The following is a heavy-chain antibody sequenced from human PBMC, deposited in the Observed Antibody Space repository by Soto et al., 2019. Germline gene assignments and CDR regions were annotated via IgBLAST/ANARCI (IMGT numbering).Heavy chain of an antibody. Sequence: SETLSLTCTVSGGSISSSSYYWGWIRQPPGKGLEWIGSIYYSGSTYYNPSLKSRVTISVDTSKNQFSLKLSSVTAADTAVYYCARRLGEGIAAARDYYYYYMDVWGKGTTVTVSS. CDR1: GGSISSSSYY. CDR2: IYYSGST. CDR3: ARRLGEGIAAARDYYYYYMDV. D-gene: IGHD6-13*01. J-gene: IGHJ6*03. V-gene: IGHV4-39*01.